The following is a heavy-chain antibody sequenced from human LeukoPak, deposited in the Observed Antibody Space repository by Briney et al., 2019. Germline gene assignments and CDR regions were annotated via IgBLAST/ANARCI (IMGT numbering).Heavy chain of an antibody. D-gene: IGHD6-25*01. Sequence: GRSLRLSCAASGFTFRTYAMHWVRQAPGKGLEWVAFIWPDGSKKFYADSVKGRFTISRDNSNHSLYLQMNSLRPEDTALYFCAKISSSADTDFDSTGHGILLTVSS. V-gene: IGHV3-33*06. CDR2: IWPDGSKK. CDR1: GFTFRTYA. CDR3: AKISSSADTDFDS. J-gene: IGHJ4*01.